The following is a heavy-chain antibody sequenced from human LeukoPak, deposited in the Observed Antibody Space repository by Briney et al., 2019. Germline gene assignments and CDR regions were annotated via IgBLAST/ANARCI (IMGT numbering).Heavy chain of an antibody. V-gene: IGHV4-59*01. J-gene: IGHJ4*02. D-gene: IGHD3-3*01. Sequence: SETLSLTCTVSGGSISSYYWSWIRQPPGKGLEWIGYIYYSGSTNYNPSLKSRVTISVDTSKNQFSLKLSSVTAADTAVYYCARDFGSGDFDHWGQGTLVTVSS. CDR3: ARDFGSGDFDH. CDR1: GGSISSYY. CDR2: IYYSGST.